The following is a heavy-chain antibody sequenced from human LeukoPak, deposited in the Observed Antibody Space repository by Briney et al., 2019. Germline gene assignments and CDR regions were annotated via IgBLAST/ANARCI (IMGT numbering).Heavy chain of an antibody. CDR3: ARDRDGYNSDY. CDR2: IYSGGST. J-gene: IGHJ4*02. V-gene: IGHV3-53*01. CDR1: GFTVSSNY. D-gene: IGHD5-24*01. Sequence: PGGSLRLSCAASGFTVSSNYMSWVRQAPGKGLEWVSVIYSGGSTYYAASVKGRFTISRDNSKNTLYLQMNSLRAEDTAVYYCARDRDGYNSDYWGQGTLVTVSS.